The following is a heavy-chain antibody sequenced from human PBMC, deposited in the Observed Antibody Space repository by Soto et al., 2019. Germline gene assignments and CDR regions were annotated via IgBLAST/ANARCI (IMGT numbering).Heavy chain of an antibody. D-gene: IGHD6-6*01. J-gene: IGHJ4*02. CDR2: ISAYNGNT. Sequence: QVQLVQSGAEVKKPGASVKVSCKASGYTFTSYGISWVRQAPGQGLEWMGWISAYNGNTNYAQKHQGRVTMTTDTATSTADMAPRSLNTDETGVYSCERVPDEYSRCCTQRLYYLDFWGQGTPVTVSS. CDR1: GYTFTSYG. CDR3: ERVPDEYSRCCTQRLYYLDF. V-gene: IGHV1-18*04.